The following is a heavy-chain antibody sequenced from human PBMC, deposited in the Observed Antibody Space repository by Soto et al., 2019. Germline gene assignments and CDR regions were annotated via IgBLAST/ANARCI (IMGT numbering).Heavy chain of an antibody. D-gene: IGHD3-22*01. CDR1: GGSISSYY. J-gene: IGHJ5*02. CDR3: ARDFVARYYDSSCYYYVEWFDP. V-gene: IGHV4-4*07. Sequence: QVQLQESGPGLVKPSETLSLTCTVSGGSISSYYWSWIRQPAGKGLEWIGRIYTSGSTNYNPSLKSRVTMSVDTSKNQFSLKLSSVTAADTAVYYCARDFVARYYDSSCYYYVEWFDPWGQGTLVTVSS. CDR2: IYTSGST.